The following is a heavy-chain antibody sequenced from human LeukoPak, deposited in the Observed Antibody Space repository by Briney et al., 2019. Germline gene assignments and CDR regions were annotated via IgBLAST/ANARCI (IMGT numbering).Heavy chain of an antibody. CDR3: AKELYGNPSGY. CDR1: GFNFRSYA. Sequence: TGGSLRLSCTASGFNFRSYAMSWVRQAPGKGLEWVAASSGGDGRAYYAESVKGRFTISRDNAKNTLFLQMSSLRAGDTALYYCAKELYGNPSGYWGQGTRVTVSS. V-gene: IGHV3-23*01. D-gene: IGHD2-8*01. J-gene: IGHJ4*02. CDR2: SSGGDGRA.